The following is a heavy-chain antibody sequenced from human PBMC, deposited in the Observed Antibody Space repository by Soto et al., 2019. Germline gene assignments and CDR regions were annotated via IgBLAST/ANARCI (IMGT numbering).Heavy chain of an antibody. CDR1: GDSVSSNSAA. J-gene: IGHJ6*02. D-gene: IGHD3-22*01. Sequence: SQTLSLTCAISGDSVSSNSAAWNWIRQSPSRGLEWLGRTYYRSKWYNDYAVSVKSRITINPDTSKNQFSLQLNSVTPEDTAVYYCARDSYDSSGYYYSYGMDVWGQGTTGTVS. CDR3: ARDSYDSSGYYYSYGMDV. CDR2: TYYRSKWYN. V-gene: IGHV6-1*01.